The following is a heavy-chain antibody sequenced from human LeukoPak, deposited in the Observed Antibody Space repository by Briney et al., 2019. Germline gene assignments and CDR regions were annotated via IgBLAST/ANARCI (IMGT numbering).Heavy chain of an antibody. D-gene: IGHD2-2*01. CDR1: GFTFSSYS. CDR3: AKGFYCSSSTCLDY. V-gene: IGHV3-23*01. J-gene: IGHJ4*02. CDR2: ISGSGGST. Sequence: GGSLRLSCAASGFTFSSYSMNWVRQAPGKGLEWVSAISGSGGSTYYADSVKGRFTISRDNSKNTLYLQMNSLRAEDTAVYYWAKGFYCSSSTCLDYWGQGTLVTVSS.